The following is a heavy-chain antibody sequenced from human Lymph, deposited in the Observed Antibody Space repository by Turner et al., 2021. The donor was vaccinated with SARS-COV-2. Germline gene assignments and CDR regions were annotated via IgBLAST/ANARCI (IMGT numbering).Heavy chain of an antibody. CDR1: DYSFPTYW. Sequence: EVQLVQSGAEVKKPGASLKISCMGSDYSFPTYWTGWVRQMPGKGLEWMGIIYPGDSDTRYSPSFQGQVTISADKSISTAYLQWSSLKASDTAMYYCARLPIARGYSGYDFYYFDYWGQGTLVTVSS. V-gene: IGHV5-51*01. CDR2: IYPGDSDT. J-gene: IGHJ4*02. D-gene: IGHD5-12*01. CDR3: ARLPIARGYSGYDFYYFDY.